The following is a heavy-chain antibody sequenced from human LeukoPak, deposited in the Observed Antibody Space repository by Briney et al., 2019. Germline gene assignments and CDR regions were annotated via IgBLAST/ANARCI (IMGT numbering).Heavy chain of an antibody. J-gene: IGHJ4*02. D-gene: IGHD6-13*01. V-gene: IGHV3-7*05. CDR1: GFTFSSYW. Sequence: GGSLRLSCAASGFTFSSYWMSWVRQAPGEGLEWMANIKQDGTEKYYMDSVKGRFTISRDNSKNSLYLQMNSLRTEDTALYYCAKDMFGFIAAAGTDYWGQGTLVTVSS. CDR3: AKDMFGFIAAAGTDY. CDR2: IKQDGTEK.